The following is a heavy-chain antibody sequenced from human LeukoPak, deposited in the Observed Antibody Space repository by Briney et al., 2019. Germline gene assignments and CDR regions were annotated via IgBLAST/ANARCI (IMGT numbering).Heavy chain of an antibody. V-gene: IGHV3-23*01. CDR3: ARVSFDGGVIPYFDS. J-gene: IGHJ4*02. CDR2: MSSSGVSP. Sequence: GGSLRLSCAASGFSFSKYAMTWVRQAPGKGLEWVTGMSSSGVSPDYADSVRGRFTISRDNSKETLFLQMTSLRAKDTAIYYCARVSFDGGVIPYFDSWGQGTVVTVSS. CDR1: GFSFSKYA. D-gene: IGHD3-10*01.